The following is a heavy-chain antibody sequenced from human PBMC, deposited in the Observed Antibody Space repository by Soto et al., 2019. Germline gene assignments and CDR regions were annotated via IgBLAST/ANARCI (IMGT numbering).Heavy chain of an antibody. J-gene: IGHJ5*02. CDR1: VVSISSYY. V-gene: IGHV4-59*01. Sequence: SETLSLTCTVSVVSISSYYWSCIRHPPGKGLEWIGYIYYSGSTNYNPSLKSRVTISVDTSKNQFSLKLSSVTAADTAVYYCARDPGYYRSGTNWFHPWGQATLVTLSS. D-gene: IGHD3-10*01. CDR2: IYYSGST. CDR3: ARDPGYYRSGTNWFHP.